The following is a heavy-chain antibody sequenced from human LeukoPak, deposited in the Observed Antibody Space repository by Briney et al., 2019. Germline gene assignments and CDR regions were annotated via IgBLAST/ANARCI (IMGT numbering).Heavy chain of an antibody. CDR1: GFTFSSYS. CDR2: ISSSSYI. Sequence: GGSLRLSCAASGFTFSSYSMNWVRQAPGKGLEWVSSISSSSYIYYADSVKGRFTISRDNAKNSLYLQMNSLRAEDTAVYYCARVDYDFWSGPSVGAFDIWGQGTMVTVSS. J-gene: IGHJ3*02. D-gene: IGHD3-3*01. V-gene: IGHV3-21*01. CDR3: ARVDYDFWSGPSVGAFDI.